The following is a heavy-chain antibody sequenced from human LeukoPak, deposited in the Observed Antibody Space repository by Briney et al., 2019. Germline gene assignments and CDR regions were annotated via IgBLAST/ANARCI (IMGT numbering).Heavy chain of an antibody. CDR1: GFTFSSYG. CDR2: IKYDGSEK. Sequence: GRSLRLSCAASGFTFSSYGMHWVRQAPGKGLEWVANIKYDGSEKYYVDSVKGRFTISRDNAKNSLYLQMNSLRAEDTAVYYCARLHGGFDPWGQGTLVTVSS. J-gene: IGHJ5*02. V-gene: IGHV3-7*03. D-gene: IGHD4-17*01. CDR3: ARLHGGFDP.